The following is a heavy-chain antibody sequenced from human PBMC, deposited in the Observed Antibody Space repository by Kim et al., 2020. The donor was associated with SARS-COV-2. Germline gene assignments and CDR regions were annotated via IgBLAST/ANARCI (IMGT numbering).Heavy chain of an antibody. CDR3: ARLWDYYETSGYSRFDY. D-gene: IGHD3-22*01. J-gene: IGHJ4*02. CDR1: GGSISSTSYY. V-gene: IGHV4-39*01. Sequence: SETLSLTCTVSGGSISSTSYYWGWIRQPPGKGLEWIGSIYYSGNTYYNPSLKSRVTISVDTSKNQFSLKLSSVTAADTALYYCARLWDYYETSGYSRFDYWGQGTLVTVSS. CDR2: IYYSGNT.